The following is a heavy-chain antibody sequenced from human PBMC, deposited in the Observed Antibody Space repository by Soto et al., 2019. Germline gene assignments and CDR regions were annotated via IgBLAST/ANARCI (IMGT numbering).Heavy chain of an antibody. D-gene: IGHD3-10*01. J-gene: IGHJ6*03. V-gene: IGHV3-23*01. CDR3: ARTMVRGVMTLQHYYYMDV. CDR1: GFTFSTYA. CDR2: ISNSGGDT. Sequence: PGVSLRLSCAASGFTFSTYAMNWVRQAPGKGPEWVSGISNSGGDTYYADSVKGRFTISRDNAKNSLYLQMNSLRAEDTAVYYCARTMVRGVMTLQHYYYMDVWGKGTTVTVSS.